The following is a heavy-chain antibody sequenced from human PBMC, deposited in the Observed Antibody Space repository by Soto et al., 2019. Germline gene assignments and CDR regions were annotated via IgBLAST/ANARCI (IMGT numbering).Heavy chain of an antibody. CDR2: IYSGGST. V-gene: IGHV3-66*01. D-gene: IGHD6-13*01. J-gene: IGHJ3*02. Sequence: GGALRPSCATSGFTLSSNYISWVRPAPGKGLGRGSVIYSGGSTYYADSAKGRLTISREKSKKTRYLQMNSLRAEDTVVYYCARDPTGSSSGYSPPLFAFDIWGQGTMVTVSS. CDR3: ARDPTGSSSGYSPPLFAFDI. CDR1: GFTLSSNY.